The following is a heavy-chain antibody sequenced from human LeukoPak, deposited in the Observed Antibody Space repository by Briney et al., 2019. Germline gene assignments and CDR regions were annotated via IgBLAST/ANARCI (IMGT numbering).Heavy chain of an antibody. CDR2: IYTSGST. Sequence: PSETLSLTCTVSGGSISSYYWSWIRQPAGKGLEWIGRIYTSGSTDYNPSLKSRVTISVDTSKNQFSLKLSSVTAADTAVYYCASSYYGSGSHTFDYWGQGTLVTVSS. CDR1: GGSISSYY. V-gene: IGHV4-4*07. D-gene: IGHD3-10*01. CDR3: ASSYYGSGSHTFDY. J-gene: IGHJ4*02.